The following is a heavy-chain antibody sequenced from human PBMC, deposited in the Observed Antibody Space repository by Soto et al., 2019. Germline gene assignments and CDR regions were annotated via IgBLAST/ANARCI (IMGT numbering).Heavy chain of an antibody. CDR1: GGSISTY. J-gene: IGHJ4*01. CDR3: ARHKGTVTVCGGGYDSELDY. V-gene: IGHV4-59*08. CDR2: IFYTGST. Sequence: PSETLSLTCTVSGGSISTYWSWIRQPPGKGLEWLGYIFYTGSTTYNPSLKSRVTISIDTSKNQFSLTLHSVTAADTAVYYCARHKGTVTVCGGGYDSELDYGCQGILVTVSS. D-gene: IGHD5-12*01.